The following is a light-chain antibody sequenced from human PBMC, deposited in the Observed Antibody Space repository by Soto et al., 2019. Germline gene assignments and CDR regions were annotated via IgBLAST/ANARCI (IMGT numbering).Light chain of an antibody. CDR2: AAS. J-gene: IGKJ2*01. CDR1: QSVSSSS. Sequence: EIVLTQSPGTLSLSPGERAALSCRASQSVSSSSLAWYQQKPGQPPRLLIYAASRRASGIPGRFNGSGSGTDFTLTITRLEPDDFAVYYWQQYIGPPPTYTFGQGPKLEIK. CDR3: QQYIGPPPTYT. V-gene: IGKV3-20*01.